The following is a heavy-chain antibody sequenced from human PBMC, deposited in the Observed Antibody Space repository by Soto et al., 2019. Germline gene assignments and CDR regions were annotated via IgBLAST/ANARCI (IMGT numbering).Heavy chain of an antibody. D-gene: IGHD5-12*01. CDR1: GGTFSSYA. CDR2: IIPIFGTA. J-gene: IGHJ4*02. CDR3: ARRGYSGFWTGYFDY. Sequence: QVQLVQSGAEVKKPGSSVKVSCKASGGTFSSYAISWVRQAPGQGLEWMGGIIPIFGTANYAQKFQGRVTITADESTSTGYMELSSLRSEDTAVYYCARRGYSGFWTGYFDYWGQGTLVTVSS. V-gene: IGHV1-69*12.